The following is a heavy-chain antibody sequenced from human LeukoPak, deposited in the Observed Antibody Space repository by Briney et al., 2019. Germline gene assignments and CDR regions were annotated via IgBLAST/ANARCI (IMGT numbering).Heavy chain of an antibody. J-gene: IGHJ4*02. CDR3: ARAGSGWYTPIDY. V-gene: IGHV1-2*02. Sequence: EASVKVSCKASGYTFTDYYMHWVRQAPGQGLEWMGWINPNSGGTNYAQKFQGRVTMTRDTSISTAYMELSSLRSDDAAVYYCARAGSGWYTPIDYWGQGTLVTVSS. CDR2: INPNSGGT. D-gene: IGHD6-19*01. CDR1: GYTFTDYY.